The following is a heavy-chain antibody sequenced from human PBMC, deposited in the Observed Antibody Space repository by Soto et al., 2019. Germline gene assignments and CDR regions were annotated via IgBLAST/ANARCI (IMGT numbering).Heavy chain of an antibody. D-gene: IGHD1-26*01. CDR2: INAGNGNT. V-gene: IGHV1-3*01. Sequence: ASVKVSCKASGYTFTSYAMHWVRQAPGQRLEWMGWINAGNGNTKYSQKFQGRVTVTRDTSASTAYMELSSLRSEDTAVYYCARDVPWEYYFDYWGQGTLVTVSS. CDR3: ARDVPWEYYFDY. J-gene: IGHJ4*02. CDR1: GYTFTSYA.